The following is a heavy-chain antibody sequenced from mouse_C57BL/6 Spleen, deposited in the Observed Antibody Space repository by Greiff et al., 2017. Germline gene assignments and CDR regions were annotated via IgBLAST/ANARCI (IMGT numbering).Heavy chain of an antibody. Sequence: QVQLKESGAELVRPGASVTLSCKASGYTFTDYEMHWVKQTPVHGLEWIGAIDPETGGTAYNQKFKGKAILTADKSSSTTYMELRSLTSEDSGVYYCTRRRFYYCYFDYWGQGTTLTVSS. D-gene: IGHD1-1*01. V-gene: IGHV1-15*01. J-gene: IGHJ2*01. CDR1: GYTFTDYE. CDR3: TRRRFYYCYFDY. CDR2: IDPETGGT.